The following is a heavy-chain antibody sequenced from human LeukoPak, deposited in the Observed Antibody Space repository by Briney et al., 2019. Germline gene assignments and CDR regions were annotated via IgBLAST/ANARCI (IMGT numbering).Heavy chain of an antibody. J-gene: IGHJ4*02. CDR1: GFTFNHYG. CDR3: VRDAQRGFDYSNSLEY. Sequence: GGSLRLSCAAAGFTFNHYGMHWGRQAPGKGLEWVAVIWSDGTNQYYAGSVKGRFTISRDDSGNTVYLQMNSLRPEDTGVYYCVRDAQRGFDYSNSLEYWGQGTPVTVST. V-gene: IGHV3-33*01. CDR2: IWSDGTNQ. D-gene: IGHD4-11*01.